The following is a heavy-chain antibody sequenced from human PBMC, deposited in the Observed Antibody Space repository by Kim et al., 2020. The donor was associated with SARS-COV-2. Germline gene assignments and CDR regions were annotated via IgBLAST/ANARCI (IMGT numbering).Heavy chain of an antibody. D-gene: IGHD2-15*01. Sequence: GGSLRLSCTASGFTVSSSYMSWVRQAPGKGPEWVSIIFSGGSTYYADSVRGRFTISRDTSKNTLYLQMNSLRAEDTAVYYCAREIYGGNTHYWGQGTLVTVSS. CDR2: IFSGGST. J-gene: IGHJ4*02. V-gene: IGHV3-53*01. CDR1: GFTVSSSY. CDR3: AREIYGGNTHY.